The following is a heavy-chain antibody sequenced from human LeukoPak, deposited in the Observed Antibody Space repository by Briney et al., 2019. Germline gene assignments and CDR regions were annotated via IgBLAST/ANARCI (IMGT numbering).Heavy chain of an antibody. CDR3: ARGGATPFIFDY. CDR1: GFTFSSYA. CDR2: ISYDGSNK. J-gene: IGHJ4*02. D-gene: IGHD1-26*01. V-gene: IGHV3-30*01. Sequence: GGSLRLSCAASGFTFSSYAMHWVRQAPGKGLEWVAVISYDGSNKYYADSVKGRFTISRDNSKNTLYLQMNSLGAEDTAVYYCARGGATPFIFDYWGQGTLVTVSS.